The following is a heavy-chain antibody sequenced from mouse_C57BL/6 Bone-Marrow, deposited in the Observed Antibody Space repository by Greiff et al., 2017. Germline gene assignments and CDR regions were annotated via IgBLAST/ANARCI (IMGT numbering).Heavy chain of an antibody. CDR2: IDPSDSYT. Sequence: QVQLQQPGAELVMPGASVKMSCKASGYTFPSYWMHWVKQRPGQGLEWIGEIDPSDSYTNYNQKFKGKSTLTVAKSSSTAYMQLSSLTSEDSAVYYCAKEYWYFYVGGTGTTVTVSS. J-gene: IGHJ1*03. V-gene: IGHV1-69*01. CDR3: AKEYWYFYV. CDR1: GYTFPSYW.